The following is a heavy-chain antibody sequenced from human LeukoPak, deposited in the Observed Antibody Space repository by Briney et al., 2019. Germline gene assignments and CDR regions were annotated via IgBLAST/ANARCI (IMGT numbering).Heavy chain of an antibody. V-gene: IGHV3-23*01. Sequence: PGGSLRLSCAASGFTFSSYAMSWVRQAPGKGLEWVSAISGSGGSTYYADSVKGRFTISRDNSKNTLYLQMNSLRAEDTAVYYCAKAGVRLGELSLYQNWFDPWGQGTLVTVSS. CDR3: AKAGVRLGELSLYQNWFDP. CDR1: GFTFSSYA. D-gene: IGHD3-16*02. J-gene: IGHJ5*02. CDR2: ISGSGGST.